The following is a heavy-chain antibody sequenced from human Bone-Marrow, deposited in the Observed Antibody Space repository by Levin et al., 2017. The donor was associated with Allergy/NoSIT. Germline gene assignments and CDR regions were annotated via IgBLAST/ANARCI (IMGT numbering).Heavy chain of an antibody. J-gene: IGHJ4*02. CDR1: GGSISGGGYY. V-gene: IGHV4-31*03. CDR3: ARFNGYDFDY. Sequence: LRLSCTVSGGSISGGGYYWSWIRQHQGKGLEWIGYIYYSGNTYYNPSLKSRVIISVVTSKNQLSLKLTSVTVADTAVYYCARFNGYDFDYWGQGTLGTGSS. CDR2: IYYSGNT. D-gene: IGHD5-12*01.